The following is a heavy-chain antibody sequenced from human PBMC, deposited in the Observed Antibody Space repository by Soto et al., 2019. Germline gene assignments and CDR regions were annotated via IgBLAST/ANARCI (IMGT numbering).Heavy chain of an antibody. Sequence: GGSLRLSCAASGFPFSYYAMSWVRQAPGKGLERVSGISLRGGNTFYAESVKGRFTISRDNSKKMVHLQMNSLRDEDTAMYYCAKGGRGSYVGAYDIWGQGTMVTVSS. CDR3: AKGGRGSYVGAYDI. V-gene: IGHV3-23*01. CDR1: GFPFSYYA. CDR2: ISLRGGNT. J-gene: IGHJ3*02. D-gene: IGHD3-16*01.